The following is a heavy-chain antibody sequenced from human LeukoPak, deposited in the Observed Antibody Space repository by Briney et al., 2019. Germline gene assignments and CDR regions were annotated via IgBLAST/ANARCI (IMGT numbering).Heavy chain of an antibody. D-gene: IGHD3-3*01. CDR2: IYYSGGT. CDR1: GGSISSYY. CDR3: ARRRDFWSGWFDL. J-gene: IGHJ2*01. V-gene: IGHV4-59*01. Sequence: PSETLSLTCTASGGSISSYYWSWIRQPPGKGLEWIGYIYYSGGTNYNPSLKSRVTISVDTSKNQLSLKLSSVTAADTAVYYCARRRDFWSGWFDLWGRGTLVTVSS.